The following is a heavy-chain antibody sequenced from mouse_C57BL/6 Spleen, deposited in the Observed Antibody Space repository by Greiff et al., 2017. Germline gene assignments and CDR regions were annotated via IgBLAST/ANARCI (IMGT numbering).Heavy chain of an antibody. V-gene: IGHV1-62-2*01. CDR2: FYPGSGSI. Sequence: VKLVESGAELVKPGASVKLSCKASGYTFTEYTIHWVKQRSGQGLEWIGWFYPGSGSIKYNEKFKDKATLTADKSSSTVYMELSRLTSEDSAVYFCARHEGLPYGSSYRYFDVWGTGTTVTVSS. D-gene: IGHD1-1*01. J-gene: IGHJ1*03. CDR3: ARHEGLPYGSSYRYFDV. CDR1: GYTFTEYT.